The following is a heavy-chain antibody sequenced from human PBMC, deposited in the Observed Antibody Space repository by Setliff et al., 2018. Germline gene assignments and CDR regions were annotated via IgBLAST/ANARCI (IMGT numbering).Heavy chain of an antibody. D-gene: IGHD4-17*01. Sequence: GGSLRLSCAASGFTFSSYWMHWVRQAPGKGLVWVSSISWNSDATAYADSMRGRLTISRDNAKNSLYLQMNSLRAEDTAFYYCAKNGVPRSGDYVYFDYWGQGTLVTVSS. CDR1: GFTFSSYW. V-gene: IGHV3-9*01. J-gene: IGHJ4*02. CDR2: ISWNSDAT. CDR3: AKNGVPRSGDYVYFDY.